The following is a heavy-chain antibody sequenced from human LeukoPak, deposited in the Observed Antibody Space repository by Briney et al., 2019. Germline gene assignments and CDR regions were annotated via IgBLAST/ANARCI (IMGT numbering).Heavy chain of an antibody. V-gene: IGHV1-46*01. CDR1: GGTFSNYA. J-gene: IGHJ4*02. D-gene: IGHD3-22*01. CDR2: INPSGGST. CDR3: ARVGYDSSGLFDY. Sequence: ASVKVSCKASGGTFSNYAISWVRQAPGQGLEWMGIINPSGGSTSYAQKFQGRVTMTRDMSTSTVYMELSSLRSEDTAVYYCARVGYDSSGLFDYWGQGTLVTVSS.